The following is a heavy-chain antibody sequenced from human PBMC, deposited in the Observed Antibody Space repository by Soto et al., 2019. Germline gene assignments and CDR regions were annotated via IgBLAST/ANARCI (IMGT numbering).Heavy chain of an antibody. J-gene: IGHJ4*02. CDR1: GFTFSDHY. D-gene: IGHD6-6*01. V-gene: IGHV3-11*01. Sequence: GGSLRLSCAASGFTFSDHYMAWFRQTPERGLEWLAYISHRSLTIYHARSVKDRFTISRDDATDSLYLQMNSLGVEDTAVYFCARGGGSSPFDYWGQGTVVTVSS. CDR2: ISHRSLTI. CDR3: ARGGGSSPFDY.